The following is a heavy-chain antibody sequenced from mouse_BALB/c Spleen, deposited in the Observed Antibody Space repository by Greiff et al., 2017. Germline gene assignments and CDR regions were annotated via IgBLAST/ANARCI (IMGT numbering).Heavy chain of an antibody. J-gene: IGHJ3*01. CDR2: INPSNGGT. D-gene: IGHD1-1*01. CDR3: TRGTYYYGSSYGFAY. CDR1: GYTFTSYY. V-gene: IGHV1S81*02. Sequence: VQLVESGAELVKPGASVKLSCKASGYTFTSYYMYWVKQRPGQGLEWIGEINPSNGGTNFNEKFKSKATLTVDKSSSTAYMQLSSLTSEDSAVYYCTRGTYYYGSSYGFAYWGQGTLVTVSA.